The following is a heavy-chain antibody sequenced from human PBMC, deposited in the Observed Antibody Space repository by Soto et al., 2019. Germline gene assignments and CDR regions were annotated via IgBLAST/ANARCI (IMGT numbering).Heavy chain of an antibody. CDR2: ISESGGST. V-gene: IGHV3-23*01. CDR1: GFTFTSYT. CDR3: AKVHGDAG. Sequence: EVHLLESGGGLIQPGGSLRLSCAASGFTFTSYTMTWVRQAPGKGLEWVSSISESGGSTHYADSVRGRFTISRYNSKNAVYLQMNSLRTEDTAVYYCAKVHGDAGWGQGTLVIVSS. J-gene: IGHJ4*02. D-gene: IGHD4-17*01.